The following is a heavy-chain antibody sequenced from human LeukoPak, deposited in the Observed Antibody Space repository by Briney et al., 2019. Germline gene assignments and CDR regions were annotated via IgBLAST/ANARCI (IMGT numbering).Heavy chain of an antibody. CDR2: INPSGGST. J-gene: IGHJ4*02. CDR1: GYTFTSYY. CDR3: ARGPSGSHHPAYYFDY. Sequence: ASVKVSCKASGYTFTSYYMHWVRQAPGQGLEWMGIINPSGGSTSYAQKFQGRVTMTRDTSTSTVYMELSSLRSEDTAVYYCARGPSGSHHPAYYFDYWGQGTLVTVSS. D-gene: IGHD1-26*01. V-gene: IGHV1-46*01.